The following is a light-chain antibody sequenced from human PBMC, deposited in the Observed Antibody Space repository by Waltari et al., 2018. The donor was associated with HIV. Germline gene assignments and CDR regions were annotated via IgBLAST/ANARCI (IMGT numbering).Light chain of an antibody. Sequence: QSVLTQPPSVSAAPGQKVTISCSGSGSNMGNNYVHWYQQVPGTAPKVLIYDNNKRPSGILDRFSGSKSGTSATLGITGLQTGDEADYYCGTWDSSLSAVVFGGGTKLTVL. CDR1: GSNMGNNY. J-gene: IGLJ2*01. V-gene: IGLV1-51*01. CDR3: GTWDSSLSAVV. CDR2: DNN.